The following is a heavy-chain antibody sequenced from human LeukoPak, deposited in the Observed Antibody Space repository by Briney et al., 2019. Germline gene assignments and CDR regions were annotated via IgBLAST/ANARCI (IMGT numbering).Heavy chain of an antibody. Sequence: SETLSLTCAVYGGSFSGYYWSWIRQPPGKGLEWIGEINHSGSTYYNPSLKSRVTISVDTSKNQFSLKLSSVTAADTAVYYCARKVAHTYYYGSGRTSGAFDIWGQGTMVTVSS. CDR1: GGSFSGYY. J-gene: IGHJ3*02. V-gene: IGHV4-34*09. CDR2: INHSGST. D-gene: IGHD3-10*01. CDR3: ARKVAHTYYYGSGRTSGAFDI.